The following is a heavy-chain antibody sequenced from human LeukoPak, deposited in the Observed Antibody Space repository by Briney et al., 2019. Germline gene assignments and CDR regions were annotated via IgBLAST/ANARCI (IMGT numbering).Heavy chain of an antibody. Sequence: GGSLRLSCAASGFTFSSYEMNWVRQAPGKGLEWVSYISSSGSTLYYADSVKGRFTISRDNAKNSLYLQMNSLRAEDTAVYYCARDPFYGSGGFDYWGQGTLVTVSS. CDR1: GFTFSSYE. CDR2: ISSSGSTL. V-gene: IGHV3-48*03. J-gene: IGHJ4*02. D-gene: IGHD2/OR15-2a*01. CDR3: ARDPFYGSGGFDY.